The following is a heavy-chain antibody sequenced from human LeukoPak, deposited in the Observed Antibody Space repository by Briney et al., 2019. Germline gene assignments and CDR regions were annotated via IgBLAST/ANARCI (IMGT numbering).Heavy chain of an antibody. D-gene: IGHD3-10*01. CDR2: IYYSGTT. J-gene: IGHJ4*02. CDR1: GGSISGYY. CDR3: ARDSYYYGSGSLFDY. Sequence: SETLSLTCTVSGGSISGYYWSWIRQPPGKGLEWIGFIYYSGTTNYNPSLKSRVNMSLDTSKNQFSLKLSSVTAADTAVYYCARDSYYYGSGSLFDYWGQGTLVTVSS. V-gene: IGHV4-59*01.